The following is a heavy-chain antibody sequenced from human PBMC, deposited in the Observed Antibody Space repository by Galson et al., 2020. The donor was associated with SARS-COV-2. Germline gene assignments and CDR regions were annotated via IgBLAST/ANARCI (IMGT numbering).Heavy chain of an antibody. CDR1: GGSLANYY. Sequence: SETLSLTCTVSGGSLANYYWSWIRQPPGKGLEWIGYIYYSGNTKSNPPLKSRVTITVDRSKNQISLRLKSVTAADTAVYYCARWGGVGFYDSDSDLDYYYHMDVWGTGTTVIVSS. D-gene: IGHD4-4*01. J-gene: IGHJ6*03. CDR2: IYYSGNT. V-gene: IGHV4-59*01. CDR3: ARWGGVGFYDSDSDLDYYYHMDV.